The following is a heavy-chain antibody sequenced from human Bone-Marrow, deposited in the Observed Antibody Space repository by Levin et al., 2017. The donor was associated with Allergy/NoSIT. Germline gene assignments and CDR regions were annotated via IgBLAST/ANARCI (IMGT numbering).Heavy chain of an antibody. CDR1: GFTFDDYA. V-gene: IGHV3-9*01. D-gene: IGHD2-8*02. CDR3: AKDRLLGVVYGGLFDS. Sequence: LSLTCAASGFTFDDYAMHWVRQAPGKGLEWVAGISWNSNNIDYADSVKGRFIISRDNAKNSLYLEMNSLRLEDTALYYCAKDRLLGVVYGGLFDSWGQGTRVTVSS. CDR2: ISWNSNNI. J-gene: IGHJ4*02.